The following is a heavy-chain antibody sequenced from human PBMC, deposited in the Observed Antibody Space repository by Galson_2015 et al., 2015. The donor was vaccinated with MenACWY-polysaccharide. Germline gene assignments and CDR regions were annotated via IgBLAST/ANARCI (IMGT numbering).Heavy chain of an antibody. J-gene: IGHJ4*02. CDR1: GFTFSDHY. CDR2: VRNKANSHTT. CDR3: ARTGYCSIGTCYSDYSDY. D-gene: IGHD2-15*01. Sequence: SLRLSCAASGFTFSDHYMDWVRQAPGKGLEWVARVRNKANSHTTEYAASVKGRFTISRADSKNSLYMQMNSLKTEDTAVYYCARTGYCSIGTCYSDYSDYWGQGTLVSVSS. V-gene: IGHV3-72*01.